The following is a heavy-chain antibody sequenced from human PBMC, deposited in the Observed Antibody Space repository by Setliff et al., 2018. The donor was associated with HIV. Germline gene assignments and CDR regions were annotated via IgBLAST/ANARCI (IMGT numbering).Heavy chain of an antibody. V-gene: IGHV4-39*07. CDR1: GDSISSSSYY. CDR2: IYYSGST. J-gene: IGHJ6*03. Sequence: PSETLSLTCTVSGDSISSSSYYWGWIRQPPGKGLEWIGSIYYSGSTYYNPSLKSRVTISVDTSKNQFSLKLSSVTAADTAMYFCARDATSEGYMDVWGKGTTVTVSS. CDR3: ARDATSEGYMDV.